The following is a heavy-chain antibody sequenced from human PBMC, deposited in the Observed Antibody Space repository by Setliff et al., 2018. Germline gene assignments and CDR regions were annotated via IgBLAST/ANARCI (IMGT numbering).Heavy chain of an antibody. CDR1: GYSISSGYY. Sequence: SETLSLTCAVSGYSISSGYYWGWIRQPPGKGLEWIGSIYHSGSTYYNPSPKSRVTISVDTSKNQFSLKLSSVTAADTAVYYCASVRDLELFDYWGQGTLVTVSS. CDR2: IYHSGST. J-gene: IGHJ4*02. V-gene: IGHV4-38-2*01. CDR3: ASVRDLELFDY. D-gene: IGHD1-7*01.